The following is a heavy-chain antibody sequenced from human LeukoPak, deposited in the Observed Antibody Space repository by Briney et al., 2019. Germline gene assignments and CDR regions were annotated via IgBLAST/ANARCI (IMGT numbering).Heavy chain of an antibody. CDR2: INPTGGST. Sequence: ASVKVSCKASGYTFISYQMHWVRQAPGQGLEWMGIINPTGGSTSHAQKFRGRVTMTRDTSTSTVYMELSSLRSEDTAVYYCARKDSSSCFDYWGQGTLVTVSS. J-gene: IGHJ4*02. CDR1: GYTFISYQ. D-gene: IGHD6-6*01. V-gene: IGHV1-46*01. CDR3: ARKDSSSCFDY.